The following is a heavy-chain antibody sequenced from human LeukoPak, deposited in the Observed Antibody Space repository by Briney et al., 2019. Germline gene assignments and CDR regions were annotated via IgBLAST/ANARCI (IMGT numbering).Heavy chain of an antibody. D-gene: IGHD6-6*01. Sequence: GGSLRLSCTASGFTFGDYAMSWLRQAPGKGLEWVGFIRSKAYGGTTEYAASVKGRFTISRDDSKSIAYLQMNSLKTEDTAVYYCTRDLVAALEHWGQGTLVTVSS. J-gene: IGHJ4*02. CDR1: GFTFGDYA. CDR2: IRSKAYGGTT. CDR3: TRDLVAALEH. V-gene: IGHV3-49*03.